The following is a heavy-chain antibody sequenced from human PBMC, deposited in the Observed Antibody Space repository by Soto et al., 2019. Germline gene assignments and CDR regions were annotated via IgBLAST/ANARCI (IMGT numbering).Heavy chain of an antibody. CDR3: ARERGGDDFWSGYYSRGRDV. Sequence: GASVKVSCKASGYTFTGYYMHWVRQAPGQGLEWMGWINPNSGGTNYAQKFQGWVTMTRDTSISTAYMELSRLRSDDTAVYYCARERGGDDFWSGYYSRGRDVWGQGTTVTVSS. CDR1: GYTFTGYY. D-gene: IGHD3-3*01. J-gene: IGHJ6*02. CDR2: INPNSGGT. V-gene: IGHV1-2*04.